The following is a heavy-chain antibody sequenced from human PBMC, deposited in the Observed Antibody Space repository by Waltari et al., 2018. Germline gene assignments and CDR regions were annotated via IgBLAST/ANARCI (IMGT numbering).Heavy chain of an antibody. CDR2: IHNGGDPT. CDR3: AKDSAYGGDDY. D-gene: IGHD4-17*01. J-gene: IGHJ4*02. CDR1: AFTFSSYT. Sequence: EVQLLESGGGLVQPGGSLRLSYAASAFTFSSYTMNWVRQAPGKGLEWVSAIHNGGDPTSYADSVKGRFTISRDNSKSTLFLQMNSLRAEDTAMYFCAKDSAYGGDDYWGQGTLVTVSS. V-gene: IGHV3-23*01.